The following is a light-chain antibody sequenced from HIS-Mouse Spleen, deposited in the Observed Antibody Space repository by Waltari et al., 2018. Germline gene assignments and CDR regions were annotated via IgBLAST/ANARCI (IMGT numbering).Light chain of an antibody. J-gene: IGLJ2*01. CDR3: SSYTSSSTEV. V-gene: IGLV2-14*03. Sequence: QSALTQPASVSGSPGQSITISCTGTSSDVGGYNYVSWYQQHPGKAPKLMIYDCSNRPSGGSNRFSGSKSGNTASLTISGLQAEDEADYYCSSYTSSSTEVFGGGTKLTVL. CDR2: DCS. CDR1: SSDVGGYNY.